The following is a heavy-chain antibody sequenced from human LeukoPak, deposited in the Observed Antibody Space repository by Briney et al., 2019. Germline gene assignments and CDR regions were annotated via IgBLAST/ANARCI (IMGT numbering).Heavy chain of an antibody. CDR1: GGTFSSYA. CDR3: ARANGGDSGDALDI. D-gene: IGHD4-23*01. CDR2: IIPILGIA. V-gene: IGHV1-69*04. Sequence: ASAKVSCKASGGTFSSYAISWVRQAPGQGLEWMGRIIPILGIANYAQKFQGRVTITADKSTSTAYMELSSLRSQDTAVYYCARANGGDSGDALDIWGQGTMVTVSS. J-gene: IGHJ3*02.